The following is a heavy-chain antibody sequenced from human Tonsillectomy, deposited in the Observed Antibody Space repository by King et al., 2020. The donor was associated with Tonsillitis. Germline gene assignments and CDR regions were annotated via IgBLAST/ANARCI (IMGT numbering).Heavy chain of an antibody. Sequence: QLQESGPGLVKPSETLSLTCTVSGGSISTYYWSWIRQPPGKGLEWIAYIYNSGSTNYNPSLKSRVTISVHTSKNQFSLKLNSVTAADTAVYYCARDGGYSSGWYDRMDALDIWGHGTMVTVSS. V-gene: IGHV4-59*01. CDR2: IYNSGST. D-gene: IGHD6-19*01. CDR1: GGSISTYY. J-gene: IGHJ3*02. CDR3: ARDGGYSSGWYDRMDALDI.